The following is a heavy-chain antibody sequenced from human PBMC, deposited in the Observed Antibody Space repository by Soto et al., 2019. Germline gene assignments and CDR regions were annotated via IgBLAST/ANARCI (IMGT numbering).Heavy chain of an antibody. CDR2: ISYDGSNK. Sequence: GGSLRLSCAASGFTFSSYAMHWVRQAPGKGLEWVAVISYDGSNKYYADSVKGRFTISRDNSKNTLYLQMNSLRAEDTAVYYCARDGSYCSGGSCYPHSYFDYWGQGTLVTVSS. D-gene: IGHD2-15*01. CDR1: GFTFSSYA. CDR3: ARDGSYCSGGSCYPHSYFDY. J-gene: IGHJ4*02. V-gene: IGHV3-30-3*01.